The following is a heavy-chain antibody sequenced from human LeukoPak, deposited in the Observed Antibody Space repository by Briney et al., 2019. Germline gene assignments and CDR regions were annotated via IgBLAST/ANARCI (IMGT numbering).Heavy chain of an antibody. J-gene: IGHJ4*02. V-gene: IGHV1-2*02. CDR2: LHPNNGAT. CDR3: ARDGPAQMVDFDY. Sequence: ASVKVSCKASGYTFTGSGWYLYWLRQAPGQGLECVGWLHPNNGATGYAQKFQGRVAMTTDTSISTAYMELSKLRPDDTAIYYCARDGPAQMVDFDYWGQGTLVTVSS. CDR1: GYTFTGSGWY. D-gene: IGHD3-10*01.